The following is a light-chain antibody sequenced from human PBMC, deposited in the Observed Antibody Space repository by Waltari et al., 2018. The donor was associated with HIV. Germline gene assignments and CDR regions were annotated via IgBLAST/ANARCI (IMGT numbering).Light chain of an antibody. J-gene: IGLJ1*01. V-gene: IGLV1-44*01. CDR2: NNS. CDR1: SSNIGDTV. CDR3: AAWDDSLNAYI. Sequence: QSVLTQSPSASGTPGQRVTISCSGSSSNIGDTVVNWYQQLPGTAPKLVMYNNSRRPSGVPDRFSSSRSGTSASLAISGLQSEDEGNYYCAAWDDSLNAYIFGTGTKVSVL.